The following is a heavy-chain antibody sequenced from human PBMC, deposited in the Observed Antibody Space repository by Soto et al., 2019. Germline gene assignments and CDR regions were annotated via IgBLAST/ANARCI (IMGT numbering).Heavy chain of an antibody. V-gene: IGHV4-59*01. CDR1: GGSISSYY. D-gene: IGHD6-13*01. J-gene: IGHJ6*02. Sequence: SSETLSLTCTVSGGSISSYYWSWIRQPPGKGLEWIGYIYYSGSTNYNPSLKSRVTISVDTSKNQFSLKLSSVTAADTAVDYCARAPGTSSSWYGDYYYYGMEVWGQGTTVTVSS. CDR2: IYYSGST. CDR3: ARAPGTSSSWYGDYYYYGMEV.